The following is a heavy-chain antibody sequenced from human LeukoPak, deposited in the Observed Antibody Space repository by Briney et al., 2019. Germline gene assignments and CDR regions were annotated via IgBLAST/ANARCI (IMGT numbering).Heavy chain of an antibody. V-gene: IGHV3-20*04. CDR3: ARDYDFWSGSPSYMDV. J-gene: IGHJ6*03. Sequence: PGGSLRLSCAASGFTFDDYGMSWVRQAPGKGLEWVSGINWNGGSTGYADSVKGRFTISRDSAKNSLYLQMNSLRAEDTALYYCARDYDFWSGSPSYMDVWGKGTAVTVSS. CDR1: GFTFDDYG. CDR2: INWNGGST. D-gene: IGHD3-3*01.